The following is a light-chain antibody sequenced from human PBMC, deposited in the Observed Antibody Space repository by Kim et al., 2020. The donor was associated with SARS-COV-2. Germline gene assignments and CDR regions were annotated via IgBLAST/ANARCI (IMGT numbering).Light chain of an antibody. V-gene: IGLV6-57*01. Sequence: GKTVTLSCTRSSGSIASNYVQWYQQRPGSSPIIVIYEDNQRPSGVPDRFSGSIDSSSNAASLTISGLKTEDEADYYCQSYDSSSVIFGGGTQLTVL. CDR1: SGSIASNY. CDR3: QSYDSSSVI. J-gene: IGLJ2*01. CDR2: EDN.